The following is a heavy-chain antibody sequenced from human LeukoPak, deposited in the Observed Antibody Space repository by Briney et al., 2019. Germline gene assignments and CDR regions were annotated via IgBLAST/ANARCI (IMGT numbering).Heavy chain of an antibody. Sequence: GGSLRLSCAASGFTFSSYAMSWVRQAPGKGLEWVSAISGSGSPTYYVDSVKGRFTISRDNSKNTLYLQMNSLRVEDTAVYYCARTNHYSDGTFDAFDIWGQGTMVTVSS. CDR1: GFTFSSYA. CDR2: ISGSGSPT. J-gene: IGHJ3*02. D-gene: IGHD4-17*01. V-gene: IGHV3-23*01. CDR3: ARTNHYSDGTFDAFDI.